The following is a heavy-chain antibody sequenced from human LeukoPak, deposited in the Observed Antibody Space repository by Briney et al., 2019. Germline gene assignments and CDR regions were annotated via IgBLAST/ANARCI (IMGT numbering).Heavy chain of an antibody. V-gene: IGHV3-48*01. J-gene: IGHJ3*02. CDR3: ASVPRQQLHDAFDI. CDR2: ISSSSSTI. CDR1: GFTFSSYS. Sequence: GGSLRLSCAASGFTFSSYSMNWVRQAPGKGLEWVSYISSSSSTIYYADSVKGRFTISRDNAKNSLYLQMNSLRAEDTAVYYCASVPRQQLHDAFDIWGQGTMVTVSS. D-gene: IGHD6-13*01.